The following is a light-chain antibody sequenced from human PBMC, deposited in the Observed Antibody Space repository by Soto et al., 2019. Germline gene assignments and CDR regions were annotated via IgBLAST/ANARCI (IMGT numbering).Light chain of an antibody. J-gene: IGKJ2*01. V-gene: IGKV1-17*01. CDR3: LQHHSYPGS. CDR2: AAS. Sequence: DIQMTQSPSSLSASVGDRVTMTCRASQGIRNDLNWYQQKPGKAPKRLIYAASSLQSGVPSRFSGSGSGTEFTLTISSLQPEDFATYYCLQHHSYPGSFGQGTKVEIK. CDR1: QGIRND.